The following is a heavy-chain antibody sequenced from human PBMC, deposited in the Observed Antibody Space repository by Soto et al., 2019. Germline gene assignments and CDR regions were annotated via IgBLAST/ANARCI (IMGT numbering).Heavy chain of an antibody. D-gene: IGHD6-13*01. CDR1: GFTVSSNY. CDR3: AKIADRLKYQLPIAAAGYFDY. J-gene: IGHJ4*02. CDR2: IYSGGST. Sequence: GGSLRLSCAASGFTVSSNYMSWVRQAPGKGLEWVSVIYSGGSTYYADSVKGRFTISRDNSKNTLYLQMNSLRAEDTAVYYCAKIADRLKYQLPIAAAGYFDYWGQGTLVTVSS. V-gene: IGHV3-53*01.